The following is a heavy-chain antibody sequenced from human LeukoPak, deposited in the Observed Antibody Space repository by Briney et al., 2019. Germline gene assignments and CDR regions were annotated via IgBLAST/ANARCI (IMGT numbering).Heavy chain of an antibody. CDR2: INPNSGGT. V-gene: IGHV1-2*02. D-gene: IGHD2-2*01. J-gene: IGHJ5*02. CDR1: GYTFTGYY. Sequence: ASVKVSCKASGYTFTGYYMHWVRQAPGQGLEWMGWINPNSGGTNYAQKFQGRVTMTRDTSISTAYMELSRLRSDDTAVYYCAKGVEYCSSTSCYEVDPWGQGTLVTVSS. CDR3: AKGVEYCSSTSCYEVDP.